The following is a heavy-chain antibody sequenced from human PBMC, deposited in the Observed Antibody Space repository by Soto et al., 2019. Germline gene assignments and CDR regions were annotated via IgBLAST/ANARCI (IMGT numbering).Heavy chain of an antibody. CDR3: ARDRGIYTINWFDP. J-gene: IGHJ5*02. D-gene: IGHD3-9*01. CDR1: GISFRSYG. V-gene: IGHV3-30*03. Sequence: GGSLRLSCAASGISFRSYGMHWVRQVPGKGLEWVAVISYDGSDKYYADSVEGRFTISRDNANNALYLQLNSLRVEDTAVYYCARDRGIYTINWFDPWGQGTQVTVSS. CDR2: ISYDGSDK.